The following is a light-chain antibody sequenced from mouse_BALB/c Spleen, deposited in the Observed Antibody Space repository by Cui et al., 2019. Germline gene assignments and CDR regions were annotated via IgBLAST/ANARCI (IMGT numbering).Light chain of an antibody. CDR2: YAS. V-gene: IGKV5-43*01. Sequence: DIVLTQSPATLSVTPGDSVSLSCRASQNISNNLHWYQQKSHESPRLLINYASQSISGIPSRFSGSGSGTDFTLSINSVETEDFGMDFCQQSNSWPIFTFGSGTKLEIK. CDR3: QQSNSWPIFT. J-gene: IGKJ4*01. CDR1: QNISNN.